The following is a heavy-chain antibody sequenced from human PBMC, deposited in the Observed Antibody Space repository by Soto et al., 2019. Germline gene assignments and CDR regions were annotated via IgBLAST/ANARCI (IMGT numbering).Heavy chain of an antibody. CDR1: GFTSSSYS. CDR3: ARSYDSSGYYYEDYYYGMDV. Sequence: PGGSLRLSCAASGFTSSSYSMNWVRQAPGKGLEWVSSISSSSSYIYYADSVKGRFTISRDNAKNSLYLQMNSLRAEDTAVYYCARSYDSSGYYYEDYYYGMDVWGQGTTVTVSS. CDR2: ISSSSSYI. J-gene: IGHJ6*02. V-gene: IGHV3-21*01. D-gene: IGHD3-22*01.